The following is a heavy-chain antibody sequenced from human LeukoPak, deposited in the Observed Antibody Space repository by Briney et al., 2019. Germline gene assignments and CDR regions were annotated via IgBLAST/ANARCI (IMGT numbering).Heavy chain of an antibody. CDR3: ARGGVTIFGPFDY. CDR2: VSTDGTST. J-gene: IGHJ4*02. Sequence: GGSLRLSCAASGFTLSTYWMHWVRQASGEGLVWVSRVSTDGTSTSHADSVQGRFTISRDNAKNTLYLQMYSLRAEDTAVYYCARGGVTIFGPFDYWGQGTLVTVSS. D-gene: IGHD3-3*01. V-gene: IGHV3-74*01. CDR1: GFTLSTYW.